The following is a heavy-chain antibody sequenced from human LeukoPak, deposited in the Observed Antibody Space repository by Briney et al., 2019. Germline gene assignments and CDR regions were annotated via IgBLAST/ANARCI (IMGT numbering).Heavy chain of an antibody. CDR3: ARQSYDSSGYLGP. V-gene: IGHV4-59*08. Sequence: SETLSLTCTVSGGSISSYYWSWIRQPPGKGLEWIGYIYYSGSTNYNPSLKSRVTISVDTSKNQFSLKLSSVTAADTAVYYCARQSYDSSGYLGPWGQGTLVTVSS. CDR2: IYYSGST. J-gene: IGHJ5*02. CDR1: GGSISSYY. D-gene: IGHD3-22*01.